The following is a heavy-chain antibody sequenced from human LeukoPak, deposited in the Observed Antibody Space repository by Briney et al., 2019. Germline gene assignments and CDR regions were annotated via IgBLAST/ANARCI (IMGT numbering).Heavy chain of an antibody. D-gene: IGHD3-16*01. CDR3: AKHVPYRGSYLYFDY. J-gene: IGHJ4*02. V-gene: IGHV3-23*01. Sequence: GGSLRLSCAASGFTFSSYAMSWVRQAPGKGLEWVSAISGSGGSTYYADSVKGRFTISRDNSKNTLFLQMNSLRAEDTAVYYCAKHVPYRGSYLYFDYWGQGTLVTVSS. CDR2: ISGSGGST. CDR1: GFTFSSYA.